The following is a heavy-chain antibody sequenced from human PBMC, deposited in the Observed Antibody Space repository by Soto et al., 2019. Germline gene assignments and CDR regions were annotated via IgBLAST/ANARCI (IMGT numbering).Heavy chain of an antibody. CDR1: GGSISSGGYY. V-gene: IGHV4-31*03. D-gene: IGHD6-13*01. CDR3: ARAGAAAGSTQYYYYYYGMDV. J-gene: IGHJ6*02. CDR2: IYYSGST. Sequence: LSLTCTVSGGSISSGGYYWSWIRQHPGKGLERIGYIYYSGSTYYNPSLKSRVTISVDTSKNQFSLKLSSVTAADTAVYYCARAGAAAGSTQYYYYYYGMDVWVQGTTVTVSS.